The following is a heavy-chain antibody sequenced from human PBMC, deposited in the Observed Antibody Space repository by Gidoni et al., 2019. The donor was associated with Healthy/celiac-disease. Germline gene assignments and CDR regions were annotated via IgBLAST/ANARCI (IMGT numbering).Heavy chain of an antibody. CDR2: IKSKTDGGTT. CDR3: TTDYCSGGSCWLFYYGMDV. CDR1: GFTFSNAW. Sequence: ELQLVESGGGLVKPGGSLRLSCAASGFTFSNAWMSWVRQAPGTGLEWVGRIKSKTDGGTTDYAAPVKGRFTISRDDSKNTLYLQMNSLKTEDTAVYYCTTDYCSGGSCWLFYYGMDVWGQGTTVTVSS. V-gene: IGHV3-15*01. D-gene: IGHD2-15*01. J-gene: IGHJ6*02.